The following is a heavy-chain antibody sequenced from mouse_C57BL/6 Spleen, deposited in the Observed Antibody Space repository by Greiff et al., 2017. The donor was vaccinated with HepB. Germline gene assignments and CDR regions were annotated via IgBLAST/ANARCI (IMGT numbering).Heavy chain of an antibody. CDR3: ARERGTTGNFDV. J-gene: IGHJ1*03. CDR1: GYTFTSYW. V-gene: IGHV1-64*01. CDR2: IHPNSGST. D-gene: IGHD1-1*01. Sequence: VQLQQPGAELVKPGASVKLSCKASGYTFTSYWMHWVKQRPGQGLEWIGMIHPNSGSTNYNEKFKSKATLTVDKSSSTAYMQLSSLTSEDSAVYYCARERGTTGNFDVWGTGTTVTVSS.